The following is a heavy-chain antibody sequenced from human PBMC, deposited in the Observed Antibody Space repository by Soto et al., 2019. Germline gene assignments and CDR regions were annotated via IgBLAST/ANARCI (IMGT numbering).Heavy chain of an antibody. D-gene: IGHD3-9*01. Sequence: GGSLRLSCTASRFTVIGYKVNWVRQAPGNGLQWVSYISSSGATIYYADSVRGRFTISRDNARNSVYLQMNSLSAEDTAVYYCARAELPYFDWSPSTHWGQGTLVTVSS. CDR1: RFTVIGYK. V-gene: IGHV3-48*03. CDR2: ISSSGATI. CDR3: ARAELPYFDWSPSTH. J-gene: IGHJ4*02.